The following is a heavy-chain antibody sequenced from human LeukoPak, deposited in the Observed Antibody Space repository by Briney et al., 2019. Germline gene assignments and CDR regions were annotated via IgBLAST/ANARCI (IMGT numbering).Heavy chain of an antibody. CDR1: GGSISSYY. CDR3: ARASTLPYCGGDCSSKYFQH. D-gene: IGHD2-21*02. V-gene: IGHV4-59*12. CDR2: IYYSGST. Sequence: SETLSLTCTVSGGSISSYYWSWIRQPPGKGLEWIGYIYYSGSTNYNPSLKSRVTISVDTSKNQFSLKLSSVTAADTAVYYCARASTLPYCGGDCSSKYFQHWGQGTLVTVSS. J-gene: IGHJ1*01.